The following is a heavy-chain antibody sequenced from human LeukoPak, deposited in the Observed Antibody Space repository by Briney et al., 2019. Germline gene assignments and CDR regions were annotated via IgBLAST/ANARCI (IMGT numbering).Heavy chain of an antibody. Sequence: ASVKVSCKASGYTFTGYDMHWVRQAPGQGLEWMGWINPNSGGTNYAQKFQGRVTMTRDTSISTAYMELSRLRSDDTAVYYCAGDYSNYEPDGWFDPWGQGTLVTVSS. V-gene: IGHV1-2*02. CDR1: GYTFTGYD. J-gene: IGHJ5*02. D-gene: IGHD4-11*01. CDR3: AGDYSNYEPDGWFDP. CDR2: INPNSGGT.